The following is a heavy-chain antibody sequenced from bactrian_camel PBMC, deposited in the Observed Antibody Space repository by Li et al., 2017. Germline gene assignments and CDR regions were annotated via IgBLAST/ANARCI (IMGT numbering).Heavy chain of an antibody. CDR2: LDSHDRT. CDR3: VKYRTGPYQQYSQPDY. V-gene: IGHV3S53*01. CDR1: GSTYSYCRDV. J-gene: IGHJ4*01. Sequence: HVQLVESGGGSVQAGGSLRLSCARSGSTYSYCRDVMSWYRQAPGKEREFVSSLDSHDRTRYADFVRGRFTISRDNAKNTLSLQLNSLKIEDTAMYYCVKYRTGPYQQYSQPDYRGQGTQVTVS.